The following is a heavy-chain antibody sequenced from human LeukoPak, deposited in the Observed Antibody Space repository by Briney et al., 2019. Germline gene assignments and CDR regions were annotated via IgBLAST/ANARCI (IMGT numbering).Heavy chain of an antibody. V-gene: IGHV4-4*09. D-gene: IGHD6-19*01. CDR2: IYTSGST. CDR1: GGSISSYY. CDR3: ARLSIAVAGIDY. Sequence: SETLSLTCTVSGGSISSYYWSWIRQPPGKGLEWIGYIYTSGSTNYNPSLKSRVTIPVDTSKNQFSLKLSSVTAADTAVYYCARLSIAVAGIDYWGQGTLVTVSS. J-gene: IGHJ4*02.